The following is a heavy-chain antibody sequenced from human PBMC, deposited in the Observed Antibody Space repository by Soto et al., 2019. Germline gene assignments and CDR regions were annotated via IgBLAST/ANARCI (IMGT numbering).Heavy chain of an antibody. CDR3: ARQLAYCGGDCYTEPIDY. J-gene: IGHJ4*02. Sequence: QAQLVQSGAEVKKPGASMKVSCKASGYTFTKYYVLWVRQAPGQGLEWVGRINPNTGGTNYAQKFQDRVTMTRDTSITTGYMELSRLRSDDTAVYYCARQLAYCGGDCYTEPIDYWGQGTQVTVSS. CDR2: INPNTGGT. V-gene: IGHV1-2*06. CDR1: GYTFTKYY. D-gene: IGHD2-21*02.